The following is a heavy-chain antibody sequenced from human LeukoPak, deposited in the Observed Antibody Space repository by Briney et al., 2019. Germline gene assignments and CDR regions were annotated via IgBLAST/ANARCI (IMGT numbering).Heavy chain of an antibody. Sequence: GASLRLSCAASGFTFSSFWMHWVRQAPGKGLVWVSRINTDGSSTSYADSVKGRITISRDNAKNTLYLQMNSLRAEDTAVYYCPRGEVSSRWGDSWGQGTLVTVSS. D-gene: IGHD6-13*01. V-gene: IGHV3-74*01. CDR3: PRGEVSSRWGDS. CDR2: INTDGSST. CDR1: GFTFSSFW. J-gene: IGHJ4*02.